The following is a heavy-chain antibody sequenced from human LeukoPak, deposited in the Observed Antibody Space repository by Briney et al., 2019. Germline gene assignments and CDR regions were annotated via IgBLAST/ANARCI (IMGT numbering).Heavy chain of an antibody. CDR2: INPNSGGT. J-gene: IGHJ6*03. CDR3: ARKGALYYYYYMDV. V-gene: IGHV1-2*02. D-gene: IGHD1-26*01. CDR1: GYTFTGYY. Sequence: ASVKVSCKASGYTFTGYYMHWVRQAPGQGLEWMGWINPNSGGTNYAQKFQGRVTMTRDTSISTAYMELSRLRSDDTAVYYCARKGALYYYYYMDVRGKGTTVTVSS.